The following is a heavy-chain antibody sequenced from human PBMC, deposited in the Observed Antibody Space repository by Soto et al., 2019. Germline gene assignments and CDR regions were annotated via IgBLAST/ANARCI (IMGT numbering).Heavy chain of an antibody. CDR2: INGDGSGT. CDR1: GFTFSGSW. J-gene: IGHJ4*02. V-gene: IGHV3-74*01. CDR3: AIGIFGSGTANEY. Sequence: EVQLVESGVGLVQPGGSLRLSCAASGFTFSGSWMHWVRQAPGKGLVWVSRINGDGSGTSYADFVKGRFTISRDDAKNTLFLQMNGLRAEDTAVYYCAIGIFGSGTANEYWGQGTLVTVSS. D-gene: IGHD3-10*01.